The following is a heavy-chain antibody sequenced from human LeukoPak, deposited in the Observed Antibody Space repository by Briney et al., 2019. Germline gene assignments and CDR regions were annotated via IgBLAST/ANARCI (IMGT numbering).Heavy chain of an antibody. Sequence: PGGSLRLSCAASGFGFSDYWMHWVRQVPGRGPVWVSHISIDGSYTNYADSVKGRFTISRDNAKNTLYLEMNGLRAEDTAVYYCLFASGSYYTAFHYWGPGTLVTVSS. CDR1: GFGFSDYW. CDR2: ISIDGSYT. V-gene: IGHV3-74*01. D-gene: IGHD3-10*01. J-gene: IGHJ4*02. CDR3: LFASGSYYTAFHY.